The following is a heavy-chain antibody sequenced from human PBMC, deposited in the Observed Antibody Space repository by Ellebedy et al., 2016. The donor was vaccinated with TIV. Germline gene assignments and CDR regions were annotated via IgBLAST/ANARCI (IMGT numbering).Heavy chain of an antibody. CDR2: IYYSVST. CDR3: ARARYSGYDSDY. J-gene: IGHJ4*02. V-gene: IGHV4-59*01. D-gene: IGHD5-12*01. CDR1: GGSISSYY. Sequence: MPSETLSLTCTVSGGSISSYYWSWIRQPPGKGLEWIGYIYYSVSTNYNPSLKSRVTIPVDTSKNQFSLKLSSVTAADTAVYYCARARYSGYDSDYWGQGTLVTVSS.